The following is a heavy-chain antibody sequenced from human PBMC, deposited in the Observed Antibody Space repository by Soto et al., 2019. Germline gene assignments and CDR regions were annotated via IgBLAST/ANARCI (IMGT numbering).Heavy chain of an antibody. J-gene: IGHJ6*02. CDR1: GYTFTSYY. D-gene: IGHD2-15*01. Sequence: GASVKVSCKASGYTFTSYYMHWVRQAPGQGLEWMGIINPSGGSTSYAQKFQGRVTMTRDTSTSTVYMELSSLRSEDTAVYCCARDGRGVVVVAATLHYYYGMDVWGQGTTVTVSS. V-gene: IGHV1-46*01. CDR3: ARDGRGVVVVAATLHYYYGMDV. CDR2: INPSGGST.